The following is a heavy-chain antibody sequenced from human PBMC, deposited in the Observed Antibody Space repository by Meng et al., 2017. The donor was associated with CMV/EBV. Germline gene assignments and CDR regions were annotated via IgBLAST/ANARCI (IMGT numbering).Heavy chain of an antibody. V-gene: IGHV1-2*02. J-gene: IGHJ5*02. CDR1: GYTFTGYY. Sequence: SGYTFTGYYMHWVRQAPGQGLEWMGWINPNSGGTNYAQKFQGRVTMTRDTSISTAYMELSRLRSDDTAVYYCARDPGIAEAGSFDPWGQGTLVTVSS. CDR2: INPNSGGT. CDR3: ARDPGIAEAGSFDP. D-gene: IGHD6-19*01.